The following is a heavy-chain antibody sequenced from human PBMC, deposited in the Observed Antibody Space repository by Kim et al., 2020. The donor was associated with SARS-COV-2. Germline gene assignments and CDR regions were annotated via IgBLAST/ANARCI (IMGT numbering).Heavy chain of an antibody. J-gene: IGHJ6*01. D-gene: IGHD1-26*01. V-gene: IGHV1-69*13. Sequence: SVKVSCKASGGTFKTFAVSWVRQAPGQGLEWVGGIISLFGTADYAQKFQGRVTITADESATTAYMDLTSLTSEDTALYYCARSSLGTSLVGTVSFYYYG. CDR1: GGTFKTFA. CDR3: ARSSLGTSLVGTVSFYYYG. CDR2: IISLFGTA.